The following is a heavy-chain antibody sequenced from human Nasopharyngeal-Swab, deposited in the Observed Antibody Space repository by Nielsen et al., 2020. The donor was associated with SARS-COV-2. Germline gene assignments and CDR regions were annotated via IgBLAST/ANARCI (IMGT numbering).Heavy chain of an antibody. J-gene: IGHJ4*02. CDR3: ARLNSLGVVFDY. CDR1: GFSPSTSGMC. D-gene: IGHD3-16*01. V-gene: IGHV2-70*11. CDR2: IDWDDDK. Sequence: SGPTLVNPTQTLTLTCTFSGFSPSTSGMCVSWIRQPPGKALEWLARIDWDDDKYYSTSLKTRLTIPKDTSKNQVVLTMTNMDPVDTATYYCARLNSLGVVFDYWGQGTLVTVSS.